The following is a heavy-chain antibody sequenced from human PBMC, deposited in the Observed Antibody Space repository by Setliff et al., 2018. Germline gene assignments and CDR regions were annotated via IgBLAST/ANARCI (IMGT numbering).Heavy chain of an antibody. CDR1: GMSFSEPY. D-gene: IGHD6-6*01. J-gene: IGHJ4*02. V-gene: IGHV4-34*01. CDR3: ARGRNVAARLLDS. Sequence: SETLSLTCVVDGMSFSEPYWAWTRQSPGKGLEWIGEISHTGSTNYNPSLKSRVTISIDTSKDQFSLKLIAVSAADTAVYYCARGRNVAARLLDSWGQGTLVTVSS. CDR2: ISHTGST.